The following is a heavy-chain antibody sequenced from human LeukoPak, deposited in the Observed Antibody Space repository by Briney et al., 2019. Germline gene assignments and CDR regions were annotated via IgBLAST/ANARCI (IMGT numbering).Heavy chain of an antibody. D-gene: IGHD2-2*01. CDR3: ARDSSSLSY. V-gene: IGHV3-74*01. CDR2: INTDGSST. Sequence: GGSLRLSCAASGFTFSSYWMHWVRQGPGRGLVWVSRINTDGSSTSYADSVKGRFTVTRDNAKNTLYLQMNSLRAEDTAVYYCARDSSSLSYWGQGTLVTVSS. CDR1: GFTFSSYW. J-gene: IGHJ4*02.